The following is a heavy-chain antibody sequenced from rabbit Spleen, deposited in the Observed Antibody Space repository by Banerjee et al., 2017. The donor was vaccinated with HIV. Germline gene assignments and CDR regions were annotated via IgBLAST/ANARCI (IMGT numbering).Heavy chain of an antibody. J-gene: IGHJ6*01. Sequence: QEQLVESGGGLVQPEGSLTLTCTASGFSFSSSDYICWVRQAPGKGLEWISCIAGGSSAFTYSATWAKGRFTISKTSSTTVTLQMTSLTVADTATYFCARDTGSSFSSYGMDLWGPGTLVTVS. CDR2: IAGGSSAFT. CDR3: ARDTGSSFSSYGMDL. V-gene: IGHV1S45*01. CDR1: GFSFSSSDY. D-gene: IGHD8-1*01.